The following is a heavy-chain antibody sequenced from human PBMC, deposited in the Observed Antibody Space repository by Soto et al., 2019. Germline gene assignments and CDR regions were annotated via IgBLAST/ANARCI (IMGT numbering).Heavy chain of an antibody. CDR3: AKDGIGNWFDR. CDR2: ISGSGGST. V-gene: IGHV3-23*01. CDR1: GFTFSIYD. D-gene: IGHD3-3*01. Sequence: EVQLLESGGGLVQPGGSLRLSCAASGFTFSIYDMSWVRQAPGQGLVWVASISGSGGSTYYADSVKGRFTISRDNSKSTLYLQMNSLRAEDTAVYYCAKDGIGNWFDRWGQGTLVTVST. J-gene: IGHJ5*02.